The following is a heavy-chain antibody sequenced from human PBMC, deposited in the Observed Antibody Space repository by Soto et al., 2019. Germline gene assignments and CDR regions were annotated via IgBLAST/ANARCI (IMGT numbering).Heavy chain of an antibody. D-gene: IGHD3-22*01. Sequence: ASVKVSCKTAGYTFTAYGLAWLRQAPGQRPEWLGWVSTNDDRTNYAQKFQGRVAMTTDRSTATTSMELRSLRADDTAVYYCARELNTESSAYYSFAFWGQGTLVTVSS. V-gene: IGHV1-18*01. CDR1: GYTFTAYG. J-gene: IGHJ4*02. CDR3: ARELNTESSAYYSFAF. CDR2: VSTNDDRT.